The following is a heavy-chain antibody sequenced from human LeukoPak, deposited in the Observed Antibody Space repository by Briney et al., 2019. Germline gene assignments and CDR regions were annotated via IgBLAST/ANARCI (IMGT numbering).Heavy chain of an antibody. CDR3: ARDPEYSYGGRDLGA. CDR2: ISSSSSYI. V-gene: IGHV3-21*01. CDR1: GFTFSSYS. Sequence: GGSLRLSCAASGFTFSSYSMNWVRQAPGKGLEWVSSISSSSSYIYYADSVKGRFTISRDNAKNSLYLQMNSLRAEDTAVYYCARDPEYSYGGRDLGAWGKGTLITSSS. D-gene: IGHD5-18*01. J-gene: IGHJ5*02.